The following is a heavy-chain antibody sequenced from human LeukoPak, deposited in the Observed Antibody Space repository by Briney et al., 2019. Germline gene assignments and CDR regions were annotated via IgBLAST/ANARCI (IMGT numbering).Heavy chain of an antibody. D-gene: IGHD5-24*01. J-gene: IGHJ6*03. Sequence: ASVKVSCKASGYIFTGYYMHWVRQAPGQGLEWMGWINPNSGDTNYAQKFQGRVTMTRDTSVSTAYMELSRLRSDDTAVYYCARVGDGYNPYYYYYMDVWGKGTTVTVSS. CDR1: GYIFTGYY. CDR2: INPNSGDT. CDR3: ARVGDGYNPYYYYYMDV. V-gene: IGHV1-2*02.